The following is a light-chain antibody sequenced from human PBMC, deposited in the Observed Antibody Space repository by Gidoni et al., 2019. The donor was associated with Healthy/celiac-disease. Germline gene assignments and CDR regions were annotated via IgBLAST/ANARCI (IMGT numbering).Light chain of an antibody. CDR1: SSDVGGYNY. J-gene: IGLJ1*01. CDR2: DVS. V-gene: IGLV2-14*03. Sequence: QSALTQPASVSGSPGQSITISCTGTSSDVGGYNYVSWYQQHPGKAPKLMIYDVSNRHSGVSSRFSGSKSGNTASLTISGLQAEDEADYYCSSYTSTSTLVFGTGTKVTVL. CDR3: SSYTSTSTLV.